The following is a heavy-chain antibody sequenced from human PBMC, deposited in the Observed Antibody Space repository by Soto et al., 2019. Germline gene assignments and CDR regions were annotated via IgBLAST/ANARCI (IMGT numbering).Heavy chain of an antibody. CDR1: GYTFTDYG. CDR2: ISPRTGNT. J-gene: IGHJ6*02. V-gene: IGHV1-18*04. Sequence: QVQMMQSGPELKRPGASVKVSCKASGYTFTDYGISWVRQAPGQGLEWMGWISPRTGNTNSAQIVQGRVTLTTDTSANTAYLELTSLRSDDTAIYYCARAATMRVFGEGVRYKYGMEVWGQGTTVTVS. CDR3: ARAATMRVFGEGVRYKYGMEV. D-gene: IGHD3-22*01.